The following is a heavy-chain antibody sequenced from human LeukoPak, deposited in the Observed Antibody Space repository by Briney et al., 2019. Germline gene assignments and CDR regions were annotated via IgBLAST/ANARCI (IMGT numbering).Heavy chain of an antibody. CDR3: ARDSPGTSDWLDP. V-gene: IGHV3-7*01. J-gene: IGHJ5*02. CDR2: IKQDGSEK. Sequence: GGSLRLSCAASGFTFSTYWMSWVRQAPGKGLEWVANIKQDGSEKSYGDSVKGRFTISRDNAKNSLYLQMNSLRAEDTAVYYCARDSPGTSDWLDPWGQGTLVTVSS. CDR1: GFTFSTYW.